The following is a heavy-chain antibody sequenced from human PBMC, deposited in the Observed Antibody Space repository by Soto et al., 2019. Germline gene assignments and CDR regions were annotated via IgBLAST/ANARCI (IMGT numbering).Heavy chain of an antibody. CDR3: ASGGYIAVAAPIDY. D-gene: IGHD6-19*01. Sequence: SETLSLTCTVSGGSISSSSHYWGWIRQPPGKGLEWIGSIYYSGSTYYNPSLKSRVTISVDTSKNQFSLKLSSVTAADTAVYHCASGGYIAVAAPIDYWGQGTLVTVSS. J-gene: IGHJ4*02. CDR1: GGSISSSSHY. V-gene: IGHV4-39*01. CDR2: IYYSGST.